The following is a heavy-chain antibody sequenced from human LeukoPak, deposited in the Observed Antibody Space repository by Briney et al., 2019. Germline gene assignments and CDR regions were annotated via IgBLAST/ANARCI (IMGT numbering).Heavy chain of an antibody. Sequence: GGSLRLSCAASGFTFSSYSMNWVRQAPGKGLEWVSSISSSSSYIYYADSVKGRFTISRDNAKNSLYLPMNSLRAEDTAEYYCARDRLWLKDAYDIWGQGTMVTVSS. CDR1: GFTFSSYS. CDR2: ISSSSSYI. V-gene: IGHV3-21*01. J-gene: IGHJ3*02. D-gene: IGHD5-18*01. CDR3: ARDRLWLKDAYDI.